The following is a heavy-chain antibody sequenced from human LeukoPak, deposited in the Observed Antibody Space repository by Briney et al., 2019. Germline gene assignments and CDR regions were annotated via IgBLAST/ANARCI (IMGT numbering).Heavy chain of an antibody. CDR1: GYTFTGYY. CDR3: ARDFQYH. Sequence: ASVKVSCKASGYTFTGYYMHWVRQAPGQGLEWMGWVNPNSGGTNYAQKFQGRVTMTRDTSIGTAHMELSRLRSDDTAVYYCARDFQYHWGQGTLVTVSS. V-gene: IGHV1-2*02. CDR2: VNPNSGGT. J-gene: IGHJ5*02.